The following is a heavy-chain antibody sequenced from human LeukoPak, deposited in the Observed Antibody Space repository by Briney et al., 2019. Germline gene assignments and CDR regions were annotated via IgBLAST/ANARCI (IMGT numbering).Heavy chain of an antibody. D-gene: IGHD2-21*02. CDR3: ARLPRLMQETYCGGDCYEYAFDI. CDR2: INHSGST. Sequence: KPSETLSLTCAVYGGSFSGYYWSWIRQPPGKGLEWSGEINHSGSTNYNPSLKSRVTISVDSSKNQFSLKLSSVTAADTAVYYCARLPRLMQETYCGGDCYEYAFDIWGQGTMVTVSS. J-gene: IGHJ3*02. CDR1: GGSFSGYY. V-gene: IGHV4-34*01.